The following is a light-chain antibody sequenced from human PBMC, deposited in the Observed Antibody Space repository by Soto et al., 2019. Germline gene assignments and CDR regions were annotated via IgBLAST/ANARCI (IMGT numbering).Light chain of an antibody. V-gene: IGKV3-11*01. J-gene: IGKJ1*01. CDR1: QSIYDY. CDR2: DAS. Sequence: EIVLTQSPATLSLSPGERATLSCRASQSIYDYVAWYQQKPGQAPRLLLYDASNRATGIPARFSGSGSGTDFTLNISSLEPEDFAIYYCQQRYQWLTFGQGTKV. CDR3: QQRYQWLT.